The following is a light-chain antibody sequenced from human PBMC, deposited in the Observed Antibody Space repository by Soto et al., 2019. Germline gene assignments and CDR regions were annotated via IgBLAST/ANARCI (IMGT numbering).Light chain of an antibody. CDR2: EGS. V-gene: IGLV2-23*01. CDR3: SSYAGSNTLL. J-gene: IGLJ2*01. CDR1: SSDVGTYNF. Sequence: QSALTQPASVSGSPGQSITISCTGTSSDVGTYNFVSWYQQHPGKAPKLMIFEGSKRPSGVPYRFSGSKSGNTASLTISALQPEDEADYYCSSYAGSNTLLFGGGTKLTVL.